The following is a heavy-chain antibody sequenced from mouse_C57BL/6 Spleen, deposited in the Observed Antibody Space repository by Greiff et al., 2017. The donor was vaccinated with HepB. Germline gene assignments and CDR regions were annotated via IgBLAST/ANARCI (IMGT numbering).Heavy chain of an antibody. V-gene: IGHV3-6*01. Sequence: EVQRVESGPGLVKPSQSLSLTCSVTGYSITSGYYWNWIRQSPGNKLEWMGYISYDGSNNYNPSLKNQISITRDTSKNQCFLKLNSVTTEDTATYYCARETCIYCDYDGVVAMDYWGQGTSVTVSS. J-gene: IGHJ4*01. D-gene: IGHD2-4*01. CDR2: ISYDGSN. CDR3: ARETCIYCDYDGVVAMDY. CDR1: GYSITSGYY.